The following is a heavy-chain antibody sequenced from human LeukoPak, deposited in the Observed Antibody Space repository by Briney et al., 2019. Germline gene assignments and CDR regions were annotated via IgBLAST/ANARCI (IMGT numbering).Heavy chain of an antibody. J-gene: IGHJ4*02. D-gene: IGHD3-10*01. CDR1: GGTFSSYA. CDR3: ARSSLLWFGELSDAVDY. CDR2: IIPIFGTA. V-gene: IGHV1-69*05. Sequence: SVKVSCKASGGTFSSYAISWVRQAPGQGLEWMGRIIPIFGTANYAQKFQGRVTITTDESTSTAYMELSSLRSEDTAVYYCARSSLLWFGELSDAVDYWGKGTLVTVSS.